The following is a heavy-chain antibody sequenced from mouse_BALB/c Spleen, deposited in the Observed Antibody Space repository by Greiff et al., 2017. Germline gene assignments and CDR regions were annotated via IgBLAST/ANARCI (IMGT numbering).Heavy chain of an antibody. V-gene: IGHV1-7*01. J-gene: IGHJ4*01. CDR2: INPSTGYT. CDR3: ARSWNHRGAMDY. CDR1: GYTFTSYW. Sequence: QVQLKESGAELAKPGASVKMSCKASGYTFTSYWMHWVKQRPGQGLEWIGYINPSTGYTEYNQKFKDKATLTADKSSSTAYMQLSSLTSEDSAVYYCARSWNHRGAMDYWGQGTSVTVSS.